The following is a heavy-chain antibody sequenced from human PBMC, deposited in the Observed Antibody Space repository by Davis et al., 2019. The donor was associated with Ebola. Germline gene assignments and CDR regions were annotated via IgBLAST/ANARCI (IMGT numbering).Heavy chain of an antibody. CDR2: INPNGGDT. J-gene: IGHJ4*02. CDR3: ARGIVVVVGAAGGADY. Sequence: ASVKVSCKASGYTFTSYYMHWVRQAPGQGLEWMGIINPNGGDTSYAQKFQGRVTMTRDTSISTAYMELSRLRSDDTAVYYCARGIVVVVGAAGGADYWGQGTLVTVSS. D-gene: IGHD2-15*01. V-gene: IGHV1-2*02. CDR1: GYTFTSYY.